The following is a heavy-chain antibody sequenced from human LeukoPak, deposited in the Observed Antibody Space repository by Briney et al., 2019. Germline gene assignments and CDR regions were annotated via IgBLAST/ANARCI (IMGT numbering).Heavy chain of an antibody. V-gene: IGHV3-21*01. D-gene: IGHD3-10*01. CDR3: ARDTMVWGLPIDY. CDR1: GFTFSSYI. Sequence: AGGSLRLSCAASGFTFSSYIMNWVRQAPGKGLEWVASISSSSSYIYYADSVKGRFTISRDNAKNSLYLQMNSLRAEDTAVYYCARDTMVWGLPIDYWGQGTLVTVSS. CDR2: ISSSSSYI. J-gene: IGHJ4*02.